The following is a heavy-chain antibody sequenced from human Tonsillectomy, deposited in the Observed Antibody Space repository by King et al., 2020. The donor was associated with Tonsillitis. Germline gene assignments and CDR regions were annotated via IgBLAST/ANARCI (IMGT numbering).Heavy chain of an antibody. J-gene: IGHJ4*02. CDR1: GGIFSNYA. CDR2: INPMFDTA. V-gene: IGHV1-69*12. D-gene: IGHD2-15*01. CDR3: AAGPSVAVVGLVVAYYCDD. Sequence: QLVQSGAEVKKPGSSVKVSCKASGGIFSNYAISWVRQAPGEGLEWMGGINPMFDTANYAQKFQGRVKITADESTNSASLELSSLQYEDTAVYFCAAGPSVAVVGLVVAYYCDDWGQGTLVTVSS.